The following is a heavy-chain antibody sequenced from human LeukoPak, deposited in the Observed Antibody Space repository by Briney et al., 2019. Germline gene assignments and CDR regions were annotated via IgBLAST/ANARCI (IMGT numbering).Heavy chain of an antibody. V-gene: IGHV4-59*01. J-gene: IGHJ4*02. D-gene: IGHD6-19*01. CDR1: GGSISSYY. CDR2: IYYSGST. CDR3: ARGDWLEGGTPFDY. Sequence: SETLSLTCTVSGGSISSYYWSWIRQPPGKGLEWIGYIYYSGSTNYNPSLESRVTISVDTSKNQFSLKLSSVTAADTAVYYCARGDWLEGGTPFDYWGQGTLVTVSS.